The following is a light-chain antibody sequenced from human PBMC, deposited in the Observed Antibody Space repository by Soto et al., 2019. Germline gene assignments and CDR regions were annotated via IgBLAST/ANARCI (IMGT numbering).Light chain of an antibody. CDR3: AACDDSLRALFV. J-gene: IGLJ1*01. Sequence: QSVLTQPLSASGTPGQRVTISCSGSSSNIGSNNVYWYQQLPGTAPKPLIFSTDQRPSGVPYRFSGSKSGTSASLAISGRLYEDDADDYCAACDDSLRALFVFGPGTKLTVL. CDR1: SSNIGSNN. V-gene: IGLV1-47*02. CDR2: STD.